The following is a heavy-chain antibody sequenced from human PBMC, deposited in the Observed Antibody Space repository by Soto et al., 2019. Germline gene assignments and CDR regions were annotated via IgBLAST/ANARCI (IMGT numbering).Heavy chain of an antibody. CDR1: GGTFSTSS. V-gene: IGHV1-69*01. J-gene: IGHJ4*02. CDR3: ARDVVRSSGGDS. Sequence: QVQLVQSGAEVKEPGTSVKVSCKASGGTFSTSSFVWVRQGPGQGLEWMGGIIPIFSKTNVAQTFQGRVTFTADESTRTAYMELSSLRSEDTAIYYCARDVVRSSGGDSWGQGTLVTVSS. D-gene: IGHD2-15*01. CDR2: IIPIFSKT.